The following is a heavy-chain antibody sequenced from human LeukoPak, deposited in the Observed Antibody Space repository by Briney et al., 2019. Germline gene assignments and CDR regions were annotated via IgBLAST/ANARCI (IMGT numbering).Heavy chain of an antibody. V-gene: IGHV3-23*01. J-gene: IGHJ4*02. CDR3: ARDPAGYSSSWYVDY. D-gene: IGHD6-13*01. CDR2: ISGSGGST. Sequence: GGSLRLSCAASGFTFSSYAMSWVRQAPGKGLEWVSAISGSGGSTYYADSVKGRFTISRDNAKNSLYLQMNSLRAEDTAVYYCARDPAGYSSSWYVDYWGQGTLVTVSS. CDR1: GFTFSSYA.